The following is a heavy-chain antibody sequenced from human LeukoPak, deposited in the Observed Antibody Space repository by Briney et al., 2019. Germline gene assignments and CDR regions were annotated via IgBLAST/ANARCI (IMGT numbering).Heavy chain of an antibody. CDR1: GFTFSSFS. Sequence: GGSLRLSCAASGFTFSSFSMNWVRQAPGKGRGWVSYISSSSSTVYYADSVKGRFTISRDNAKNSLYLQMNSLGDEDTAVYYCARDLISGDYTFDYWGHGTLVTVSS. J-gene: IGHJ4*01. CDR2: ISSSSSTV. D-gene: IGHD1-26*01. V-gene: IGHV3-48*02. CDR3: ARDLISGDYTFDY.